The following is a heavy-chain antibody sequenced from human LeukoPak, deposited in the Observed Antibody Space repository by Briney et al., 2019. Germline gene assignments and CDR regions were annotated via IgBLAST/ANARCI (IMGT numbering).Heavy chain of an antibody. V-gene: IGHV4-59*12. J-gene: IGHJ3*02. D-gene: IGHD3-10*01. CDR1: GGSISSYY. CDR3: ARVQMVRGGDAFDI. CDR2: IYYSGST. Sequence: SETLSLTCTVSGGSISSYYWSWIRQPPGKGLEWIGYIYYSGSTSYNPSLKSRVTISVDTSKNQFSLKLSSVTAADTAVYYCARVQMVRGGDAFDIWGQGTMVTVSS.